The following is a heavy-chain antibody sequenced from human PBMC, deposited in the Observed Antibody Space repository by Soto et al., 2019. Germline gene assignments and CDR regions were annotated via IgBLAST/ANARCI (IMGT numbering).Heavy chain of an antibody. J-gene: IGHJ6*02. D-gene: IGHD6-6*01. V-gene: IGHV3-30-3*01. CDR3: ARAYSSSNGMDL. CDR2: ISYDGSNK. Sequence: QVQLVESGGGVVQPGRSLRLSCAASGFTFSSYAMHWVRQAPGKGLEWVAGISYDGSNKYYADSVKGRFTISRDNSKNTLYLQRNSLRAEDRAVYYCARAYSSSNGMDLWGQGTTVTVSS. CDR1: GFTFSSYA.